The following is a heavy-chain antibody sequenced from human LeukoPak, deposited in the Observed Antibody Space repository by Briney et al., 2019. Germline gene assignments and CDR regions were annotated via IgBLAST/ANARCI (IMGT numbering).Heavy chain of an antibody. J-gene: IGHJ4*02. Sequence: PSETLSLTCTVSSYSISSGYYWGWIRQPPGKGLEWIGSIYHSGSTYYNPSLKSRVTISVDTSKNQFSLKLSSVTAADTAVYYCASLVTIFGVVIIPERFDYWGQGTLVTVSS. CDR3: ASLVTIFGVVIIPERFDY. CDR1: SYSISSGYY. CDR2: IYHSGST. D-gene: IGHD3-3*01. V-gene: IGHV4-38-2*02.